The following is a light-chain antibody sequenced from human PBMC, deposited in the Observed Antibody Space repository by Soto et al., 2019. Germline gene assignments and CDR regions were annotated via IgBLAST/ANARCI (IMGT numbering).Light chain of an antibody. CDR2: GAS. J-gene: IGKJ4*01. Sequence: EIVLTQSPGTLSLSPGERATLSCRASQSVSSSYLAWYQQKPGQAPRLLIYGASSRATGIPDRFSGSGSWTDFTLIISRLEPEDFAVYYCHQYDSSPRTFGGGTKVEIK. V-gene: IGKV3-20*01. CDR1: QSVSSSY. CDR3: HQYDSSPRT.